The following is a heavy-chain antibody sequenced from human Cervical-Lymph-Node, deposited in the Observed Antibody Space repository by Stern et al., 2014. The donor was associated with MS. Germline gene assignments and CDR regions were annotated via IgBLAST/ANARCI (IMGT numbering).Heavy chain of an antibody. D-gene: IGHD3-10*01. CDR2: IYHTGST. Sequence: QVQLQESGPGLVKPSETLSLTCNVSGASINNFYWSWIRQPPGKGLEWLGYIYHTGSTNYNPALKSRVTISLATSKTQFSLKLTSVTAADTAVYHCARFLWFGSDGAFDIWGQGTMVAVSS. CDR3: ARFLWFGSDGAFDI. V-gene: IGHV4-59*01. J-gene: IGHJ3*02. CDR1: GASINNFY.